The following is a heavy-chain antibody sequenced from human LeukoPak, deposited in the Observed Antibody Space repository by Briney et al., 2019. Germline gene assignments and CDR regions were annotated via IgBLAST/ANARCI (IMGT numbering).Heavy chain of an antibody. Sequence: SATLSLTCAVYGGSFSGYYWSWIRQPPGKGLEWIGKINHSGSTNYNPSLKSRVTISVDTSKNQFSLKLSSVTAADTAVYYCARAGVLWFGESGLDYWGQGTLVTVSS. D-gene: IGHD3-10*01. CDR1: GGSFSGYY. J-gene: IGHJ4*02. CDR2: INHSGST. CDR3: ARAGVLWFGESGLDY. V-gene: IGHV4-34*01.